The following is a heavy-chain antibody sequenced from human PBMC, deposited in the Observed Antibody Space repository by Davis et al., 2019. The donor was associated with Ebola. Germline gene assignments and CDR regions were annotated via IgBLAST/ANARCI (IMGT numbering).Heavy chain of an antibody. Sequence: GESLKISCAASGFTFSSYSMNWVRQAPGKGLEWVSSISSSSSYIYYADSVKGRFTISRDNAKNSLYLQMNSLRAEDTAVYYCARDLEQLVVDYWGQGTLVTVSS. CDR3: ARDLEQLVVDY. CDR2: ISSSSSYI. J-gene: IGHJ4*02. D-gene: IGHD6-6*01. CDR1: GFTFSSYS. V-gene: IGHV3-21*01.